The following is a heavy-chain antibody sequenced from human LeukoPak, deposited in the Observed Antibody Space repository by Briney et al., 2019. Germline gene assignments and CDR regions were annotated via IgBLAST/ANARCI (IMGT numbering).Heavy chain of an antibody. CDR2: IYHSGST. CDR1: GGSISSTNW. D-gene: IGHD3-3*01. Sequence: SGTLFLTCVVSGGSISSTNWWSWVRQPPGKGLEWIGEIYHSGSTNYNPSLKSRVIISVDKSKNQFSLKLSSVTAADTAVYYCIGNGYYSLEYWGQGTLVTVSS. CDR3: IGNGYYSLEY. V-gene: IGHV4-4*02. J-gene: IGHJ4*02.